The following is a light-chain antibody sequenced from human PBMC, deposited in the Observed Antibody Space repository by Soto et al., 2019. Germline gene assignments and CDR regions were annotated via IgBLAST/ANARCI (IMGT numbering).Light chain of an antibody. CDR3: AAWDDSLNGLV. CDR2: DNI. Sequence: QSVLTQPPSASGTPGQRVTISCSGGSSNIGRNTVNWYRQRPGTAPTLLIYDNIQRSSGVPDRVSGSASGTSASLAISGLQSEDEADYYCAAWDDSLNGLVFGGGTKVTVL. V-gene: IGLV1-44*01. J-gene: IGLJ2*01. CDR1: SSNIGRNT.